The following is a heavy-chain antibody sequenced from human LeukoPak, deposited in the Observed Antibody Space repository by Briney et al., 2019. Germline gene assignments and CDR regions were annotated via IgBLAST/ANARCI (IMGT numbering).Heavy chain of an antibody. Sequence: PSETLSLTSSVSGGSISGSYWSWIRQPAGKGLEWIGRIFSSWATNYNPSLKSRVTMSSDTSRNEVSLNLRSVTAADTAVYYCASQTFDYDTSGSNAFDIWGLGAMVTVSS. CDR3: ASQTFDYDTSGSNAFDI. CDR2: IFSSWAT. J-gene: IGHJ3*02. V-gene: IGHV4-4*07. CDR1: GGSISGSY. D-gene: IGHD3-22*01.